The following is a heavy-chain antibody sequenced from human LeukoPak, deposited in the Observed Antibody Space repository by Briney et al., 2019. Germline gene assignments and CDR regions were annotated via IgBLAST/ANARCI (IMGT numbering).Heavy chain of an antibody. D-gene: IGHD6-13*01. CDR1: GYIFTGYY. V-gene: IGHV1-46*01. CDR2: INPSGDST. J-gene: IGHJ2*01. CDR3: ARDQVDGRDSWWYFDL. Sequence: ASVKVSCKASGYIFTGYYMHWVRQAPGQGLEWMGIINPSGDSTSYAQKFQGRVTMTRDMSTSTVYMELSSLRSEDTAVYYCARDQVDGRDSWWYFDLWGRGTLVTVSS.